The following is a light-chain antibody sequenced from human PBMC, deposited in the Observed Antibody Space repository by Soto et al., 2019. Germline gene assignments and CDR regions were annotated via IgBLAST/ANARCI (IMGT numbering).Light chain of an antibody. CDR1: QSIRHY. V-gene: IGKV1-5*01. CDR3: QHHNSYSQT. Sequence: DIQMTQSPPTLSASVGDRVTITCRASQSIRHYLAWYQQMPGKAPKLLIYGASTLQSGVPSRFSGSGSGTECTLTSSSVQPDDFGTYFCQHHNSYSQTFGQGNKVEIK. CDR2: GAS. J-gene: IGKJ1*01.